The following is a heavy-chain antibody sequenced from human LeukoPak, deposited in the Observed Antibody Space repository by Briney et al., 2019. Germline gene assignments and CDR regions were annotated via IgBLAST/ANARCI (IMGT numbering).Heavy chain of an antibody. V-gene: IGHV4-34*01. D-gene: IGHD3-10*01. J-gene: IGHJ4*02. CDR1: GGSFSGYY. CDR2: IRHSGST. Sequence: SETLSLTCAVYGGSFSGYYWTWIRQPPGKGLEWIGEIRHSGSTNYNQSLKSRVTISVDRSKNQFSLKLNSVTAADTAVYYCARGGITMAQGVTGWGQGTLVTVSS. CDR3: ARGGITMAQGVTG.